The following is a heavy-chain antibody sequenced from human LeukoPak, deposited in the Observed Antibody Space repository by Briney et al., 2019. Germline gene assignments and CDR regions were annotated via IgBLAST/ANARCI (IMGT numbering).Heavy chain of an antibody. D-gene: IGHD6-19*01. CDR1: GDSVSSNSAA. CDR3: ARENEKGIAVANYYYYYMDV. Sequence: SQTLSLTCAISGDSVSSNSAAWNWIRQSPSRGLEWLGRTYYRSKWYNDYAVSVKSRITINPDTSKNQFSLQLNSVTPEDTAVYYCARENEKGIAVANYYYYYMDVWGKGTTVTVSS. V-gene: IGHV6-1*01. J-gene: IGHJ6*03. CDR2: TYYRSKWYN.